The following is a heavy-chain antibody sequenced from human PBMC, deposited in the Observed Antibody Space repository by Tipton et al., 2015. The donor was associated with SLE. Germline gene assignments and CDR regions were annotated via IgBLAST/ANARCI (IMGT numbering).Heavy chain of an antibody. Sequence: QLVQSGPEVKKPGSSVKVSCKASGGTLSSYPISWVRQAPGQGLEWMGGIIPIFGAANYAQKFQGRVTITADESTSTAHMERSSLKSDDTAVFYCARAIVVVPGHYYMDVWGKGTTVTISS. CDR3: ARAIVVVPGHYYMDV. D-gene: IGHD2-2*01. J-gene: IGHJ6*03. CDR2: IIPIFGAA. CDR1: GGTLSSYP. V-gene: IGHV1-69*01.